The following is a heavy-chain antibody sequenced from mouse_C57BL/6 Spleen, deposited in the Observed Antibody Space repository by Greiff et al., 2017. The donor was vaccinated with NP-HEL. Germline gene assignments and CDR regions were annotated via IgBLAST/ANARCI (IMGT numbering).Heavy chain of an antibody. CDR1: GFTFSSYG. J-gene: IGHJ4*01. CDR2: ISSGGSYT. D-gene: IGHD2-4*01. Sequence: EVKVVESGGDLVKPGGSLKLSCAASGFTFSSYGMSWVRQTPDKRLEWVATISSGGSYTYYPDSVKGRFTISRDNAKNTLYLQMSSLKSEDTAMYYCARQDYGGAMDYWGQGTSVTVSS. V-gene: IGHV5-6*01. CDR3: ARQDYGGAMDY.